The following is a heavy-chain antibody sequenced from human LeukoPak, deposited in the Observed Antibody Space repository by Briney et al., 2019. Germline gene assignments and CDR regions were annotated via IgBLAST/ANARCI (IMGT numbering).Heavy chain of an antibody. D-gene: IGHD2-2*01. CDR3: ARDRYCSSTCCFGAVYYYGMVV. CDR1: GYTFTGYY. J-gene: IGHJ6*02. Sequence: GASVKVSCKASGYTFTGYYIHWVRQAPGQGLEWMGWINPNSGGTNSAQKFQSRVTLTRDTSISTAYMELSRLRSDLTAVYYCARDRYCSSTCCFGAVYYYGMVVWGQGTTVTVSS. V-gene: IGHV1-2*02. CDR2: INPNSGGT.